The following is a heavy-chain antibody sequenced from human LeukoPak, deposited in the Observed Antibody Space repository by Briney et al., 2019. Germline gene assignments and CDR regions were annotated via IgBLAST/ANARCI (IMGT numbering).Heavy chain of an antibody. CDR1: GFTFSSYA. CDR2: ITGSGGRT. Sequence: GGSLRLSCAASGFTFSSYAMNWVRQAPGKGLEWVSAITGSGGRTYYADSVKGRFTISRDNSKNTLYLQMNSLRAEDTALYYCAKGGAYYYDSSGYDGNFDYWGQGTLVTVSS. D-gene: IGHD3-22*01. J-gene: IGHJ4*02. V-gene: IGHV3-23*01. CDR3: AKGGAYYYDSSGYDGNFDY.